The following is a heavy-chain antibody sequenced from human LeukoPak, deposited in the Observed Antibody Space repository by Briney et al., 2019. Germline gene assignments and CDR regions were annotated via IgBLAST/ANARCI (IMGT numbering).Heavy chain of an antibody. D-gene: IGHD3-22*01. CDR3: VKDLVGYDSSNYRDC. Sequence: PGGSLRLSCAASGFTFSSYSMSWVRQAPGKGLEWISGISVSGHRTYHAASVKGRFTISRDNSNNMVYLQMNSLRAGDTAVYYCVKDLVGYDSSNYRDCWGQGTLVTVSS. CDR2: ISVSGHRT. V-gene: IGHV3-23*01. CDR1: GFTFSSYS. J-gene: IGHJ4*02.